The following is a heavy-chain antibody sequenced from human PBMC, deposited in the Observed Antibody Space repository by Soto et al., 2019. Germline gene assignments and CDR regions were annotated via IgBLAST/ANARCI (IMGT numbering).Heavy chain of an antibody. CDR2: IWYDGSNK. CDR1: GFTFSSYG. D-gene: IGHD3-10*01. V-gene: IGHV3-33*01. J-gene: IGHJ4*02. CDR3: ARDIPMVRGFDY. Sequence: QVQLVESGGGVVQPGRSLRLSCAASGFTFSSYGMHWVRQAPGKGLEWVAVIWYDGSNKYYADSVKGRFTISRDNSKNTLYLQMNSLRAEHTAVYYCARDIPMVRGFDYWGQGTMVTVSS.